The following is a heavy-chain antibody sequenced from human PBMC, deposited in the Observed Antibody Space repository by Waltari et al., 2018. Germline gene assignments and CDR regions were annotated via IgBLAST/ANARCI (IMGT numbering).Heavy chain of an antibody. CDR1: GGSISSSSYY. D-gene: IGHD6-13*01. J-gene: IGHJ6*03. Sequence: QLQLQESGPGLVKPSETLSLTCTVSGGSISSSSYYWGWIRQPPGKGLEWIGSIYYSGSSYYNPSLKSRVTISVDTSKNQFSLKLSSVTAADTAVYYCASEAAGTAYYYYYMDVWGKGTTVTVSS. V-gene: IGHV4-39*01. CDR3: ASEAAGTAYYYYYMDV. CDR2: IYYSGSS.